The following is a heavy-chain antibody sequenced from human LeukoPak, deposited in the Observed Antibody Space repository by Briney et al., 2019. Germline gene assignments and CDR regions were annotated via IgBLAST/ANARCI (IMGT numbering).Heavy chain of an antibody. CDR3: AIQYSSGWLYWFDP. CDR2: INPNSGGT. CDR1: GYTLTGYY. V-gene: IGHV1-2*02. D-gene: IGHD6-19*01. Sequence: ASVKVSCKASGYTLTGYYMHWVRQAPGQGLEWMGWINPNSGGTNYAQKFQGRVTMTRDTSISTAYMELSRLRSDDTAVYYCAIQYSSGWLYWFDPWGQGTLVTVSS. J-gene: IGHJ5*02.